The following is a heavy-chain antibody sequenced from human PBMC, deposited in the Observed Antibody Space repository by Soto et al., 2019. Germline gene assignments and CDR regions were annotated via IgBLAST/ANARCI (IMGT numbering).Heavy chain of an antibody. D-gene: IGHD2-2*01. CDR2: ISSSSSYI. J-gene: IGHJ4*02. Sequence: GGSLGLSCAASGFTFSSYSMNWVRQAPGKGLEWVSSISSSSSYIYYADSVKGRFTISRDNAKNSLYLQMNSLRAEDTAVYYCAKMLGGYCSSTSCYAHYFDYWGQGTLVTVSS. CDR1: GFTFSSYS. V-gene: IGHV3-21*04. CDR3: AKMLGGYCSSTSCYAHYFDY.